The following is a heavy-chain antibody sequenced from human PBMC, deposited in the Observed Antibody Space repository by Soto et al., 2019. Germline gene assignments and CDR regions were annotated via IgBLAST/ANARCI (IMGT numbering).Heavy chain of an antibody. CDR2: IYYSGST. D-gene: IGHD3-10*01. V-gene: IGHV4-34*11. Sequence: SETLSLTCAVYGGSFSGYYWSWIRQPPGKGLEWIGYIYYSGSTGYNPSLKSRVTISVDTSKNQFSLKLSSVTAADTAVYYCARLLWFGELSGYYGMDVWGQGTTVTVSS. J-gene: IGHJ6*02. CDR3: ARLLWFGELSGYYGMDV. CDR1: GGSFSGYY.